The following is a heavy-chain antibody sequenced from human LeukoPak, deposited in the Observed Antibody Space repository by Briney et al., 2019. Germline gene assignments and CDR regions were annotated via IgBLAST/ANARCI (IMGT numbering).Heavy chain of an antibody. V-gene: IGHV1-69*05. Sequence: GASVKVSCKASGGTFSSYAISWVRQAPGQGLEWMGGIIPIFGTANYAQKFQGRVTITTDESTSTAYMELSSLRSEDTAVYYCARSRHPGDFWSAGRFDPWGQGTLVTVSS. CDR1: GGTFSSYA. J-gene: IGHJ5*02. CDR3: ARSRHPGDFWSAGRFDP. D-gene: IGHD3-3*01. CDR2: IIPIFGTA.